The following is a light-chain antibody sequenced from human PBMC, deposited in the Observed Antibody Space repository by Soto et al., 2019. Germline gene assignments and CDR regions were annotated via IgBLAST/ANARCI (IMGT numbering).Light chain of an antibody. CDR2: KAS. Sequence: DIQMTQSPSTLSASAGDRVTITCRASQSISSWLAWYQQKPGKAPKLLIYKASTLDSGVPSRFSGSGSGTEFTLTISSLQPEDFATYYCQQYSYYWTFSHGTKVEIK. J-gene: IGKJ1*01. CDR3: QQYSYYWT. CDR1: QSISSW. V-gene: IGKV1-5*03.